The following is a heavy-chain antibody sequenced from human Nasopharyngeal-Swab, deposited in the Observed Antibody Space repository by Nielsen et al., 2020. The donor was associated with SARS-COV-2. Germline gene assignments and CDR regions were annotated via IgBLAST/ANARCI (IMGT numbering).Heavy chain of an antibody. CDR3: VRLAGEIFDNEMLAAYSTGYIDV. D-gene: IGHD3-9*01. CDR2: IFNTGST. CDR1: GGSVSSSGYY. V-gene: IGHV4-39*01. J-gene: IGHJ6*03. Sequence: ESLKISCSVSGGSVSSSGYYWGWLRQPPGKGLDWIAFIFNTGSTYYTPSLKSRVPISVDTSKNQFSLRLTSVTAADTAVYSCVRLAGEIFDNEMLAAYSTGYIDVWGKGTTVTVSS.